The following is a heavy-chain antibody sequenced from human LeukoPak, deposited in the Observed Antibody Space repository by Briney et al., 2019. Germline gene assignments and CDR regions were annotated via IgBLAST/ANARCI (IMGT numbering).Heavy chain of an antibody. J-gene: IGHJ4*02. CDR2: ISYDGSNK. CDR1: GFTFSSCA. Sequence: PGGSLRLSCAASGFTFSSCAMHWVRQAPGKGLEWVAAISYDGSNKYYADSVKGRFTISRDNSKNTLNLQMNSLRAEDTAVYYCARVVYTGSLDYWGQGTLVTVSS. CDR3: ARVVYTGSLDY. D-gene: IGHD1-26*01. V-gene: IGHV3-30*01.